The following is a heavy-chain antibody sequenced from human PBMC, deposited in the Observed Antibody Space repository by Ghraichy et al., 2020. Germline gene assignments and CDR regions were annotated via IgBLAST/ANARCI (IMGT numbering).Heavy chain of an antibody. CDR2: ISYDGSNK. CDR3: AKDRGRGYSYGSVSYFDY. CDR1: GFTFSSYG. D-gene: IGHD5-18*01. J-gene: IGHJ4*02. V-gene: IGHV3-30*18. Sequence: LSLTCAASGFTFSSYGMHWVRQAPGKGLEWVAVISYDGSNKYYADSVKGRFTISRDNSKNTLYLQMNSLRAEDTAVYYCAKDRGRGYSYGSVSYFDYWGQGTLVTVSS.